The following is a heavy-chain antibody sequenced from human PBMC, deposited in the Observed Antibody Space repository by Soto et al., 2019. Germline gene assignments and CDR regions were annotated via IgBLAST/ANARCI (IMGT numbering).Heavy chain of an antibody. CDR3: ARVPFATAMVTEYYFDY. J-gene: IGHJ4*02. D-gene: IGHD5-18*01. CDR1: GFTFSSYW. V-gene: IGHV3-74*01. CDR2: INSDGSST. Sequence: GGSLRLSCAASGFTFSSYWMHWVRQAPGKGLVWVSRINSDGSSTSYADSVKGRFTIFRDNAKNTLYLQMNSLRAEDTAVYYCARVPFATAMVTEYYFDYWGQGTLVTVSS.